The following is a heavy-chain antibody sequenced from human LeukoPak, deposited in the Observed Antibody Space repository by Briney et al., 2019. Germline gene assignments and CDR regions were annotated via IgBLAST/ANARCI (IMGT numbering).Heavy chain of an antibody. D-gene: IGHD5-18*01. CDR2: ISYDGSNK. V-gene: IGHV3-30*18. CDR1: GFTFSSYG. Sequence: PGRSLRLSCAASGFTFSSYGMHWVRQAPGKGLEWVAVISYDGSNKYYADSVKGRFTISRDNSKNTLYLQMDSLRAEDTAVYYCAKSGYSYDWYYFDYWGQGTLVTVSS. J-gene: IGHJ4*02. CDR3: AKSGYSYDWYYFDY.